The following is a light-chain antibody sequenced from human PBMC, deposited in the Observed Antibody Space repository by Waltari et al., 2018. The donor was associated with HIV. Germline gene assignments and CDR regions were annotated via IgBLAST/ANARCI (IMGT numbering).Light chain of an antibody. Sequence: TINCKSSQSLLNSSNNKNYLAWYQQKPGQPPKLLIYWASTRESGVPDRFSGSGSGTEFTLTISSLQAEDVAVYYCQQYYSTPFTFGPGTKVDSK. CDR2: WAS. CDR3: QQYYSTPFT. V-gene: IGKV4-1*01. CDR1: QSLLNSSNNKNY. J-gene: IGKJ3*01.